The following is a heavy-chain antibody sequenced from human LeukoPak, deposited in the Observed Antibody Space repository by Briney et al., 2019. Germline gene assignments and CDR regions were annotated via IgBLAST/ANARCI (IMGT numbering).Heavy chain of an antibody. Sequence: GGSLRFSCAASGFTFSNAWMSWVRQAPGKGLEWVGRIKSKTDGGTTDYAAPVKGRFTISRDDSKNTLYLQMNSLKTEDTAVYYCTTDLAGAAAGYYYYYMDVWGKGTTVTVSS. CDR1: GFTFSNAW. CDR2: IKSKTDGGTT. J-gene: IGHJ6*03. V-gene: IGHV3-15*01. CDR3: TTDLAGAAAGYYYYYMDV. D-gene: IGHD6-13*01.